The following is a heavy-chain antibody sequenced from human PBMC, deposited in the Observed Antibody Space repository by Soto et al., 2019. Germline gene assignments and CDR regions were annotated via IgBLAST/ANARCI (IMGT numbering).Heavy chain of an antibody. V-gene: IGHV5-51*01. J-gene: IGHJ6*02. CDR3: ARLRSPDYGDYLGGMDV. CDR2: IYPGDSDT. D-gene: IGHD4-17*01. Sequence: PGESLKISCKGSGYSFSSYWIAWVRHLPAKGLEWMGTIYPGDSDTRYSPSFQGQVTISADKSISTTYLQWSSLRASDTAMYYCARLRSPDYGDYLGGMDVWGQGTTVTVSS. CDR1: GYSFSSYW.